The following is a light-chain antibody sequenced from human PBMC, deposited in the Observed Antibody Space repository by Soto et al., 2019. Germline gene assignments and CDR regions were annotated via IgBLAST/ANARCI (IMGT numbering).Light chain of an antibody. CDR2: TAS. Sequence: DIHITQSPSSVSSSVLYIFTITCLASQGVSTWLAWYQQKPGKAPNLLIYTASSLQSGVPSRFSGSGSGTEFTLTISSLQPEDFATYYCLQHNSYPITFGQGTRLEIK. CDR3: LQHNSYPIT. CDR1: QGVSTW. J-gene: IGKJ5*01. V-gene: IGKV1-12*01.